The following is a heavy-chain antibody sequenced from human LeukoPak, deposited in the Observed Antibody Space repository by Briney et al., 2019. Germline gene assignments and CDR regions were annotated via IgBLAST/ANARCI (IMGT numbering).Heavy chain of an antibody. CDR3: AREKNQLGFDP. Sequence: SETLSLTCTVSGGSISSYFWSWIRQPAGKGLEWIGRIHTSGNTNYNPSLKSRVTMTVDTSKNQFSLNLTSVTAADTAEHYCAREKNQLGFDPWGQGTLVTVSS. D-gene: IGHD6-13*01. CDR2: IHTSGNT. V-gene: IGHV4-4*07. CDR1: GGSISSYF. J-gene: IGHJ5*02.